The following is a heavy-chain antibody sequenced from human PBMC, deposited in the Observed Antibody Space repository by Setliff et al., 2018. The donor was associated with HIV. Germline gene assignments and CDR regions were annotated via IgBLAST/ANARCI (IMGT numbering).Heavy chain of an antibody. CDR2: FDPEDGET. Sequence: ASVKVSCKVYGYTLSELSIHWVRQAPGKGLEWMGYFDPEDGETVYALKFQGRVTMTEDTSTDTAYMELSGLRSEDTAVYYCAIDMVGGWLRPMPDFWGQGALVTVSS. V-gene: IGHV1-24*01. D-gene: IGHD2-2*01. CDR3: AIDMVGGWLRPMPDF. CDR1: GYTLSELS. J-gene: IGHJ4*02.